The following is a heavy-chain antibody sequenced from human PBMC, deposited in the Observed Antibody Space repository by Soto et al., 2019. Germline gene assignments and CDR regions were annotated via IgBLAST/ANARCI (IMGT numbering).Heavy chain of an antibody. Sequence: QLQLQESGPGLVKPSETLSLTCTVSGGSISSSSYYWGWIRQPPGKGLEWIGSIYYSGSTYYNPSLRRRVTIAVATSKIQFSLQRSSVTAAATAVYYCARHTPAIPTSAHWGQGTLVTVSS. CDR3: ARHTPAIPTSAH. CDR1: GGSISSSSYY. D-gene: IGHD2-15*01. V-gene: IGHV4-39*01. CDR2: IYYSGST. J-gene: IGHJ4*02.